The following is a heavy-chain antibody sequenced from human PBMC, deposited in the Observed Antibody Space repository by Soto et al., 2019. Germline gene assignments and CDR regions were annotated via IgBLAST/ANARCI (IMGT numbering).Heavy chain of an antibody. CDR2: ISYDGSNK. Sequence: PGGALTLFSGASGFTFSSYGMHWVRQAPGKGLEWVAVISYDGSNKYYADSVKGRFTISRDNSKNTLYLQMNSLRAEDTAVYYCAKVLGRTRYCSGGSCYSEYYYYGMDVWGQGPSVT. V-gene: IGHV3-30*18. CDR1: GFTFSSYG. CDR3: AKVLGRTRYCSGGSCYSEYYYYGMDV. J-gene: IGHJ6*02. D-gene: IGHD2-15*01.